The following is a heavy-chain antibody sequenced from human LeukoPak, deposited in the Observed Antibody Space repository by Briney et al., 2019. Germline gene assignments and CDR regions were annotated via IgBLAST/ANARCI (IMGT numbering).Heavy chain of an antibody. CDR2: INQDGSEK. V-gene: IGHV3-7*04. CDR3: ARVRPVAGTDY. D-gene: IGHD6-19*01. CDR1: GFTFSTYW. Sequence: GGSLRLSCAASGFTFSTYWMTWVRQAPGKGLKWVANINQDGSEKYYVDSVKGRTTISRDNAKNSLYLEMNSLRAEDTAVYYCARVRPVAGTDYWGQGIQLTVSS. J-gene: IGHJ4*02.